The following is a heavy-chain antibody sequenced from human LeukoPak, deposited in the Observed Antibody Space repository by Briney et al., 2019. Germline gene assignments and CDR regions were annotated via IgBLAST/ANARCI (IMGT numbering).Heavy chain of an antibody. CDR3: AREGEGSSYYFDY. V-gene: IGHV3-11*01. D-gene: IGHD3-10*01. J-gene: IGHJ4*02. CDR2: ISSSGTTI. Sequence: PGGSLRLSCAASGFTFSDYYMSWIRRAPGKGLEWVSYISSSGTTIYYADSVRGRFTISRDNAKNSLYLQMNSLRAEDTAVYYCAREGEGSSYYFDYWGQGTLVTVSS. CDR1: GFTFSDYY.